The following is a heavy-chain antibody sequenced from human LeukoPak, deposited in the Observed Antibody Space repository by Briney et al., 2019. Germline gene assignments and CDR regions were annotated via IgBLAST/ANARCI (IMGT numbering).Heavy chain of an antibody. CDR2: ISSNGGST. D-gene: IGHD4-23*01. CDR1: GFTFSSSS. Sequence: GGSLRLSCAASGFTFSSSSMHWVRHAPGKGLECVSPISSNGGSTYYAYSVKGRFTISRDNSKNTLYLQMNRLRAEDMAVYFCAREVAVGKTFDYWGEGTLVTVSS. CDR3: AREVAVGKTFDY. J-gene: IGHJ4*02. V-gene: IGHV3-64*01.